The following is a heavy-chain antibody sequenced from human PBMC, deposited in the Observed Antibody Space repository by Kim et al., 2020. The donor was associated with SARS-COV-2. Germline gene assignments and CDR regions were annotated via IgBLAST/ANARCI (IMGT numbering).Heavy chain of an antibody. V-gene: IGHV4-59*08. D-gene: IGHD6-13*01. Sequence: SNPPLTSRATISVDTSKNQFSLELTSVTAADTAMYYCARRAGQLGTPFDYWGQGTLVTVSS. J-gene: IGHJ4*02. CDR3: ARRAGQLGTPFDY.